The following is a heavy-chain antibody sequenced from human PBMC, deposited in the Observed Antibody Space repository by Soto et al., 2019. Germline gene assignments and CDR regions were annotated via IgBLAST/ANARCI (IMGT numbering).Heavy chain of an antibody. D-gene: IGHD1-1*01. CDR2: ISGSGGST. Sequence: GGSLRLSCAASGFTFSSYAMSWVRQAPGKGLEWVSAISGSGGSTYYADSVKGRFTISRDNSKNTLYLQMNSLRAEDTAVYYCAKHPGLERRVGTFYYYYYMDVWGKGTTVTVSS. CDR3: AKHPGLERRVGTFYYYYYMDV. CDR1: GFTFSSYA. V-gene: IGHV3-23*01. J-gene: IGHJ6*03.